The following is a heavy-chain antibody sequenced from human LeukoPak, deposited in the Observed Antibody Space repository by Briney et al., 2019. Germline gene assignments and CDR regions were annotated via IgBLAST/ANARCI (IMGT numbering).Heavy chain of an antibody. Sequence: GGSLLLSCAASGFTFSNYAMRGGRQAPGKGLEWVSSISGSGVSTYYADSVKGRFTISRDNSQNTLYLQMDRLRAEDTAVYFCAKVGAWYPADYWGQGTRVTVSS. CDR2: ISGSGVST. CDR1: GFTFSNYA. CDR3: AKVGAWYPADY. V-gene: IGHV3-23*01. J-gene: IGHJ4*02. D-gene: IGHD2-21*02.